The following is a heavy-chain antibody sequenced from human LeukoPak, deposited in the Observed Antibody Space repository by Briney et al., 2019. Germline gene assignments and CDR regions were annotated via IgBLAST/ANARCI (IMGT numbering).Heavy chain of an antibody. CDR1: GSTFDDYA. CDR3: ARYTGYSISGPTDY. CDR2: ISWNSGSI. J-gene: IGHJ4*02. D-gene: IGHD6-13*01. V-gene: IGHV3-9*01. Sequence: PGGSLRLSCAASGSTFDDYAMHWVRQAPGKGLEWVSGISWNSGSIGYADSVKGRFTISRDNAKNSLYLQMNSLRAEDTALYYCARYTGYSISGPTDYWGQGTLVTVSS.